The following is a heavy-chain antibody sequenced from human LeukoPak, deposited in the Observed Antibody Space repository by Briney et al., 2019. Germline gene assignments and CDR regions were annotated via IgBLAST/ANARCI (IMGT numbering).Heavy chain of an antibody. Sequence: EASVKVSCKASGYTFTSYGISWVRQAPGQGLEWMGWISAYNGNTNYAQKLQGRVTMTTDTSTSTAYMELRSLRSDDTAVYHCARLWFGELPDYWGQGTLVTVSS. D-gene: IGHD3-10*01. V-gene: IGHV1-18*01. CDR2: ISAYNGNT. CDR3: ARLWFGELPDY. J-gene: IGHJ4*02. CDR1: GYTFTSYG.